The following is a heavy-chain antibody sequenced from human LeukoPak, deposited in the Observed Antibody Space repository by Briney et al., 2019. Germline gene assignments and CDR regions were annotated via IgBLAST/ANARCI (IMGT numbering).Heavy chain of an antibody. J-gene: IGHJ4*02. CDR3: ARGDEYTYGYFDY. CDR1: GFTFSSYG. V-gene: IGHV3-33*01. Sequence: GRSLRLSCAASGFTFSSYGMHWVRQAPGKGLGWMAVMWYDGSNKYYADSVKGRFTISRDNAKNTVYMQMNSLRAEDTAVYYCARGDEYTYGYFDYWGQGTLVTVSS. CDR2: MWYDGSNK. D-gene: IGHD5-18*01.